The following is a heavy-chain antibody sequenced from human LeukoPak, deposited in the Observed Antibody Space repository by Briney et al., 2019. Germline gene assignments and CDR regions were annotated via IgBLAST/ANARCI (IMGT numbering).Heavy chain of an antibody. J-gene: IGHJ4*02. Sequence: GGSLRLSCAASGFTFSSYSMNWVRQAPGKGLEWVSSISSSSYIYYADSVKGRFTISRDNAKNSLYLQMNSLRAEDTAVYYCARDRAAGVFDYWGQGTLVTVSS. CDR2: ISSSSYI. CDR3: ARDRAAGVFDY. D-gene: IGHD6-13*01. CDR1: GFTFSSYS. V-gene: IGHV3-21*01.